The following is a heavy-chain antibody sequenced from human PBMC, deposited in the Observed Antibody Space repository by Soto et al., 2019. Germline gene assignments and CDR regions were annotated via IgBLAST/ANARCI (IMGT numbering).Heavy chain of an antibody. V-gene: IGHV1-69*13. J-gene: IGHJ4*02. CDR2: IIPIFGTA. CDR1: GGTFSSYA. CDR3: ANSFEGNFEHPYYFDY. D-gene: IGHD4-4*01. Sequence: SVKVSCKASGGTFSSYAISWVRQAPGQGLEWMGGIIPIFGTANYAQKFQGRVTITADESTSTAYMELSSLRSEDTAVYYCANSFEGNFEHPYYFDYWGQGTLVTVSS.